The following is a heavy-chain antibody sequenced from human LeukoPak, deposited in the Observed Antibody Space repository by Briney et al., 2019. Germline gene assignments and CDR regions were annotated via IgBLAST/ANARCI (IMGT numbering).Heavy chain of an antibody. CDR1: GGSISSSSYY. V-gene: IGHV4-39*02. Sequence: PSETLSLTCTVSGGSISSSSYYWGWIRQPPGKGLEWIGSIYYSGSTYYNPSLKSRVTISVDTSKNQFSLKLSSVTAADTAVYYCARECPARGLVDYYYYMDVWGKGTTVTVSS. CDR3: ARECPARGLVDYYYYMDV. J-gene: IGHJ6*03. CDR2: IYYSGST. D-gene: IGHD2-2*01.